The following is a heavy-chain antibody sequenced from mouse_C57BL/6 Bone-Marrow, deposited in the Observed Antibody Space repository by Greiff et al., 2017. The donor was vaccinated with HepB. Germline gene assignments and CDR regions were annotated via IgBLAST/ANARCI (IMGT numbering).Heavy chain of an antibody. CDR1: GFNIKDDY. CDR2: IDPENGDT. D-gene: IGHD2-4*01. Sequence: VQLQQSGAELVRPGASVKLSCTASGFNIKDDYMHWVKQRPEQGLEWIGWIDPENGDTEYASKFQGKATITADTSSNTAYLQLSSLTSEDTAVYYCTIDYDGYYFDYWGQGTTLTVSS. V-gene: IGHV14-4*01. CDR3: TIDYDGYYFDY. J-gene: IGHJ2*01.